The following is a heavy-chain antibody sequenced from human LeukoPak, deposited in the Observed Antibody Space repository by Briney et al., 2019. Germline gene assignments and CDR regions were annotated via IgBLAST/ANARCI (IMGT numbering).Heavy chain of an antibody. Sequence: GGSLRLSCAASGFTVSSNYMSWVRQAPGKGLEWVSVIYSGGSTYYADSVKGRFTISRDNSKNTLYLQMNSLRAEDTAVYYCARHAVVPAAFDYWGQGTLVTVSS. J-gene: IGHJ4*02. CDR2: IYSGGST. D-gene: IGHD2-2*01. CDR3: ARHAVVPAAFDY. CDR1: GFTVSSNY. V-gene: IGHV3-53*01.